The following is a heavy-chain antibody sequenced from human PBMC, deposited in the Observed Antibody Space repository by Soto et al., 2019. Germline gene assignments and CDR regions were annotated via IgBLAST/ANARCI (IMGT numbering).Heavy chain of an antibody. J-gene: IGHJ4*02. CDR2: INGNSHDI. Sequence: QEEVVESGGGLVKPGGSLRLSCTGSGFIFSESYMTWIRQTPEKVVEWVSYINGNSHDIKYADSVKGRFTIYRDNAKNSLYLQMNNLRVEATAVYYCTPDPRLPEFRGKGTLVTVSS. D-gene: IGHD2-15*01. V-gene: IGHV3-11*05. CDR1: GFIFSESY. CDR3: TPDPRLPEF.